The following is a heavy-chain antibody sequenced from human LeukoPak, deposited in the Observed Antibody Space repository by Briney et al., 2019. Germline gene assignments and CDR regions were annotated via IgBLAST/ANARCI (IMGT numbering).Heavy chain of an antibody. CDR2: ISYDGSNK. V-gene: IGHV3-30*18. CDR3: AKGGGYGDYEFGRFDY. D-gene: IGHD4-17*01. Sequence: GGSLRLSYAASGFTFSSYGMHWVRQAPGKGLEWVAVISYDGSNKYYADSVKGRFTISRDNSKNTLYLQMNSLRAEDTAVYYCAKGGGYGDYEFGRFDYWGQGTLVTVSS. CDR1: GFTFSSYG. J-gene: IGHJ4*02.